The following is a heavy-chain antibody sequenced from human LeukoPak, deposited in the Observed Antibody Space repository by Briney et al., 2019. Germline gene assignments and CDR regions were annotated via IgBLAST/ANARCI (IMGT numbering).Heavy chain of an antibody. J-gene: IGHJ3*02. D-gene: IGHD3-22*01. Sequence: GGSLRLSCAASGFTFSSYAMHWVRQAPGKGLEWVAVISYDGSNKYYADSAKGRFTISRDNSKNTLYLQMSSLRAEDTAVYYCARDQYYYDSSGAFDIWGQGTMVTVSS. CDR3: ARDQYYYDSSGAFDI. CDR2: ISYDGSNK. CDR1: GFTFSSYA. V-gene: IGHV3-30-3*01.